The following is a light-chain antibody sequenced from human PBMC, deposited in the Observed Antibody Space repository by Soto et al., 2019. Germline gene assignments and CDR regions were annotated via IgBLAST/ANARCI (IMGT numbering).Light chain of an antibody. CDR2: GAS. V-gene: IGKV3-15*01. CDR3: QQYSNWPPLT. Sequence: EIVMTQSPATLSVSPGEGATLSCRASQSVGTNLAWYQQKPGQAPRLLVYGASTRATGVPARFSGSGSGTEFSLTIRSLQSEDFAVYYCQQYSNWPPLTFGGGTKVDIK. J-gene: IGKJ4*01. CDR1: QSVGTN.